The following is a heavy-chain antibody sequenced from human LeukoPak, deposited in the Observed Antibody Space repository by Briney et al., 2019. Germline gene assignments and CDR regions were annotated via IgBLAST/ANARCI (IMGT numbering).Heavy chain of an antibody. V-gene: IGHV1-18*01. CDR1: GYTFSSYG. D-gene: IGHD2-21*02. Sequence: GASVKVSCKASGYTFSSYGISWVRQAPGQGLEWRGWISVYNGNTNYAQNLQGRVTMTTDTSTSPAYMELRSLRSDDTAMYYCARHLHIVVVTEDAFDIWGQGTMVTVSS. CDR2: ISVYNGNT. J-gene: IGHJ3*02. CDR3: ARHLHIVVVTEDAFDI.